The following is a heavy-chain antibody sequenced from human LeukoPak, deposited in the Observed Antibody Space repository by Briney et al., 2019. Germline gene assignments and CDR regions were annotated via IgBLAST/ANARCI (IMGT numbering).Heavy chain of an antibody. Sequence: GGSLRLSCAVSGFSFSSFVMHWVRQAPGRGLEWVAAILPDGGNKHYADSVKGRVTISRDNSKNTLYLQMNSLRAEDTALYYCAIMTTVVTNFDYWGQGTLVTVSS. J-gene: IGHJ4*02. D-gene: IGHD4-23*01. CDR1: GFSFSSFV. CDR2: ILPDGGNK. CDR3: AIMTTVVTNFDY. V-gene: IGHV3-30-3*01.